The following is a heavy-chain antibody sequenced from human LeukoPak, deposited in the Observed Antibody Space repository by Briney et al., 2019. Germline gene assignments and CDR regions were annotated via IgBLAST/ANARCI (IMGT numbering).Heavy chain of an antibody. Sequence: GGSLRLSCAASVFTFSSYWMSWVRQAPGEGLEWVANIKQDGSEKYYVHSVKGRFTISRDNAKNSLYLQMNSLRGEDTAVYYCARDGGYSSGSTYFDYWGQGTLVTVSS. CDR1: VFTFSSYW. CDR2: IKQDGSEK. CDR3: ARDGGYSSGSTYFDY. J-gene: IGHJ4*02. D-gene: IGHD6-19*01. V-gene: IGHV3-7*03.